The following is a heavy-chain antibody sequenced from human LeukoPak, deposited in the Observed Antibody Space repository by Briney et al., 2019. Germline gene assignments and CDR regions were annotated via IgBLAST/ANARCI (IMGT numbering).Heavy chain of an antibody. CDR1: GFTFSRYA. D-gene: IGHD3-3*01. V-gene: IGHV3-23*01. J-gene: IGHJ4*02. Sequence: GGSLRLSCAASGFTFSRYAMTWVRQTPGKGLEWVSTISGVGDKTYFADSVKGRFSVSRDNSKNTVSVQMDRLSAEDPAVYYCAKGFGDTTFGVVTANYYWGQGILVTVSS. CDR3: AKGFGDTTFGVVTANYY. CDR2: ISGVGDKT.